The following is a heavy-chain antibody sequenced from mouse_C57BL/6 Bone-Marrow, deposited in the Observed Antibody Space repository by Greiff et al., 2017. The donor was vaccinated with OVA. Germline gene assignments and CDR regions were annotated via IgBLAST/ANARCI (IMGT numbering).Heavy chain of an antibody. J-gene: IGHJ1*03. V-gene: IGHV1-69*01. CDR2: IDPSDSYT. CDR3: ARGGDCWYFDV. Sequence: VQLQQPGAELVMPGASVKLSCKASGYTFTSYWMHWVKQRPGQGLEWIGEIDPSDSYTNYNQKFKGKSTLTVDKSSSTAYMQLSSLTSEDSAVYYCARGGDCWYFDVWGTGTTVTVSS. D-gene: IGHD3-3*01. CDR1: GYTFTSYW.